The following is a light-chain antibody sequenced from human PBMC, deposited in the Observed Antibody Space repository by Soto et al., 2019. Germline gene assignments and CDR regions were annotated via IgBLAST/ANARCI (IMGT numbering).Light chain of an antibody. CDR3: QHYNTYSTWT. J-gene: IGKJ1*01. V-gene: IGKV1-5*01. CDR1: QSISSW. Sequence: DIHMTQSPSTLSASLGDRVTITCRASQSISSWLSWYQQKPGKAPKLLIYDASSLQSGVPSRFSGSGSGTEFTLTISGLQPDDFATYYCQHYNTYSTWTFGQGTKVE. CDR2: DAS.